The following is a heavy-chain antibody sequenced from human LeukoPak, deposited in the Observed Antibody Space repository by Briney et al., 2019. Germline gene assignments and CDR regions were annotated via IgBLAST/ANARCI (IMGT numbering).Heavy chain of an antibody. CDR2: VHTTRST. J-gene: IGHJ6*03. CDR3: ARDSEGWGSGYYYYSMDV. D-gene: IGHD3-16*01. CDR1: GGSISSYY. V-gene: IGHV4-4*07. Sequence: SETLSLTCTVPGGSISSYYWSWVRQPAGKGLEWIGRVHTTRSTNYNPSLKSRVTMSVDTSKNQFSLRLSSVTAADTAVYYCARDSEGWGSGYYYYSMDVWGKGTTAPVPS.